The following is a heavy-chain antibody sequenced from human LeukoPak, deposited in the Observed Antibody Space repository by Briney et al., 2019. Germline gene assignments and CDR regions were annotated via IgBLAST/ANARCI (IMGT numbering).Heavy chain of an antibody. V-gene: IGHV4-59*01. CDR3: ARSLEIGYLFDP. J-gene: IGHJ5*02. CDR1: GGSISSYY. D-gene: IGHD1-1*01. Sequence: SETLSLTCTVSGGSISSYYWSWIRQPPGKGLEWIGYIYYSGSTNYNPSLKSRVTISVDTSKNQFSLKLSSVTAADTAVYYCARSLEIGYLFDPWGQGTPVTVSS. CDR2: IYYSGST.